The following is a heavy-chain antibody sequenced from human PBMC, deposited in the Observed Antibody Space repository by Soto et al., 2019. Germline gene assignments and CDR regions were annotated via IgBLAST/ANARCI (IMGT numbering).Heavy chain of an antibody. Sequence: QVQLVQSGAEVKKPGASVKVSCKVSGYTLTELSMHWVRQAPGKGLEWMGGFDPEDGETIYAQKFQGRVTMTEDTSTDTAYMELSSLRSEDTAVYYCATDSYYDSSGYYYPRFDTGFDYWGQGTLVTVSS. V-gene: IGHV1-24*01. J-gene: IGHJ4*02. D-gene: IGHD3-22*01. CDR3: ATDSYYDSSGYYYPRFDTGFDY. CDR2: FDPEDGET. CDR1: GYTLTELS.